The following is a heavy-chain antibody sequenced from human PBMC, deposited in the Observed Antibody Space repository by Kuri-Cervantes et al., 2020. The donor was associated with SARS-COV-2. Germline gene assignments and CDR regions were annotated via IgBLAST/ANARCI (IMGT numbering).Heavy chain of an antibody. V-gene: IGHV4-59*01. CDR1: GGSFSGYY. Sequence: SETLSLTCAVYGGSFSGYYWSWIRQPPGKGLEWIGYIYYSGSTNYNPSLKSRVTISVDTSKNQFSLRLSSVTAADTAVYYCAREGSSSLAWFDPWGQGTLVTVSS. CDR3: AREGSSSLAWFDP. J-gene: IGHJ5*02. D-gene: IGHD6-6*01. CDR2: IYYSGST.